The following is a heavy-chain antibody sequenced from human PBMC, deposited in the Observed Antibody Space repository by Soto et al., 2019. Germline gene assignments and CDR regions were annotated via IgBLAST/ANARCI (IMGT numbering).Heavy chain of an antibody. CDR3: ARGYCTSTSCYGAWNWFDP. CDR1: GYTFTSYG. D-gene: IGHD2-2*01. J-gene: IGHJ5*02. Sequence: ASVKVSCKASGYTFTSYGICWVRQAPGQGLEWMGWISTYNGNTNYAQKLQGRVTMTTDTSTSTAYMELRSLRSDDTAVYYCARGYCTSTSCYGAWNWFDPWGQGTLVTVSS. V-gene: IGHV1-18*01. CDR2: ISTYNGNT.